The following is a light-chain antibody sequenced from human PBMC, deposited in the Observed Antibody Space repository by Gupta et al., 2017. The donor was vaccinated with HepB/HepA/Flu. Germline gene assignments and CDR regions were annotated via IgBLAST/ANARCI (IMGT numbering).Light chain of an antibody. CDR3: NSYAGSNSPSVV. CDR1: SSDVDNYNY. CDR2: EVS. V-gene: IGLV2-8*01. Sequence: QSALTQPPSASGSPGQSVTISCTGTSSDVDNYNYVSWYQQHPGKAPKLIIYEVSQRPSGVPDRFSGSKSGNTASLTVSGLQTEDEAVYDCNSYAGSNSPSVVFGGGTKVTVL. J-gene: IGLJ2*01.